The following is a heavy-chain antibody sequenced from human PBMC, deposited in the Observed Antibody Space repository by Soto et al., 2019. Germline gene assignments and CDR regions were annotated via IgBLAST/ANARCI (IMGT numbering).Heavy chain of an antibody. Sequence: QVQLVQSGAEVKKPGASVKVSCKASGYTFTSYGISWVRQAPGQGLAWMGWISAYNGNTNYAQKLQGRVTMTTDTSTSTADMELRSLRSDDTAVYYCARDEGGSGSYLGPDYWGQGTLVTVSS. D-gene: IGHD1-26*01. CDR1: GYTFTSYG. V-gene: IGHV1-18*01. J-gene: IGHJ4*02. CDR2: ISAYNGNT. CDR3: ARDEGGSGSYLGPDY.